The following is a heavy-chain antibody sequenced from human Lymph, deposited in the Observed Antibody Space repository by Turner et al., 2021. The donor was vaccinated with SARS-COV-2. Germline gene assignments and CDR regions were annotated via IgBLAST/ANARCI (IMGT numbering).Heavy chain of an antibody. CDR1: GFTVSSNY. CDR3: ARDEGHYGMDV. J-gene: IGHJ6*02. V-gene: IGHV3-53*04. Sequence: EVQLVESGGGLVQPGGSLRLSCAASGFTVSSNYMTWVRQAPGKGREWVSVIYSGGSTYYADSVKGRFTISRHNSKHTLYLQMNSLRAEDTAVYYCARDEGHYGMDVWGQGTTVTVSS. CDR2: IYSGGST.